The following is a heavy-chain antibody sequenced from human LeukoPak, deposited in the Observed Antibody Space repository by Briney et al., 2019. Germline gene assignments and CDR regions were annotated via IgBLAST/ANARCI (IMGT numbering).Heavy chain of an antibody. CDR1: GFTFSNAW. Sequence: GGSLRLSCAASGFTFSNAWMSWVRQAPGKGLEWVGRIKSKTDGGTTDYAAPVKGRFTISRDDSKNTLYLQMNSLKTEDTAVYYCTTSDDDHVWGSYRYTSHYYYYMDVWGKGTTVTVSS. J-gene: IGHJ6*03. CDR2: IKSKTDGGTT. V-gene: IGHV3-15*01. CDR3: TTSDDDHVWGSYRYTSHYYYYMDV. D-gene: IGHD3-16*02.